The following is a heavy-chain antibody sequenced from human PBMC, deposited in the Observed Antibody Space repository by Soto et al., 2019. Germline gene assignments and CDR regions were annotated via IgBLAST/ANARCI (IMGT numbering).Heavy chain of an antibody. CDR1: GFTFSDYY. J-gene: IGHJ5*02. CDR3: ARAPGSSSWYGNWFDP. D-gene: IGHD6-13*01. CDR2: ISSSSSYT. Sequence: LRLSCAASGFTFSDYYMSWIRQAPGKGLEWVSYISSSSSYTNYADSVKGRFTISRDNAKNSLYLQMNSLRAEDTAVYYCARAPGSSSWYGNWFDPWGQGTLVTVSS. V-gene: IGHV3-11*06.